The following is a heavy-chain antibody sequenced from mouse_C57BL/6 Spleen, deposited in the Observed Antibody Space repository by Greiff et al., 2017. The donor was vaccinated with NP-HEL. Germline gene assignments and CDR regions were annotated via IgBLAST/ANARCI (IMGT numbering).Heavy chain of an antibody. Sequence: QVHVKQSGAELAKPGASVKLSCKASGYTFTSYWMHWVKQRPGQGLEWIGYINPSSGYTKYNQKFKDKATLTADKSSSTAYMQLSSLTYEDSAVYYCARRRTTVVATEGVYFDYWGQGTTLTVSS. V-gene: IGHV1-7*01. CDR1: GYTFTSYW. J-gene: IGHJ2*01. CDR2: INPSSGYT. CDR3: ARRRTTVVATEGVYFDY. D-gene: IGHD1-1*01.